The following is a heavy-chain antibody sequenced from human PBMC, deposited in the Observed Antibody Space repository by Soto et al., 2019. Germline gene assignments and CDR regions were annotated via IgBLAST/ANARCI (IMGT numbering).Heavy chain of an antibody. D-gene: IGHD5-18*01. Sequence: PSETLSLTCTVSGGPISSTTYSWGWIRQPPGKGLEWIGTIYYSGSTYYNPSLKSRVTISVDTSKNQFSLKVNSVTAADTAIYYCARHGYYPYPYFDYWGQGTLVTVSS. J-gene: IGHJ4*02. CDR3: ARHGYYPYPYFDY. CDR1: GGPISSTTYS. V-gene: IGHV4-39*01. CDR2: IYYSGST.